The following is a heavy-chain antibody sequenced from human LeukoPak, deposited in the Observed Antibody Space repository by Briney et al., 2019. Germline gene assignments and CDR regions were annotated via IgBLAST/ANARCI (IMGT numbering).Heavy chain of an antibody. V-gene: IGHV3-20*04. D-gene: IGHD6-6*01. J-gene: IGHJ3*02. Sequence: GGSLRLSCAASGFTFDDYGMSWVRHAPGKGVEWVSGINWNGGSTGYADSVKGRFTISRDNAKNSLYLQMNSLRAEDTALYYCARAEYSSSGDAFDIWGQGTMVTVSS. CDR1: GFTFDDYG. CDR3: ARAEYSSSGDAFDI. CDR2: INWNGGST.